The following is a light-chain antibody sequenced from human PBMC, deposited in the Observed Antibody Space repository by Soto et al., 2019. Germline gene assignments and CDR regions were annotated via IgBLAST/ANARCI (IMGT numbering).Light chain of an antibody. Sequence: EIVWTQSPGTLSLSPGERGTLSCRASQSVSSSDLAWYQQKPGQAPRLLIYGTSSRATGIPDRFSGSGSGIDFTLTISRLEPEDFAVYYCHHYGTSRTFGQGTKVEI. CDR2: GTS. J-gene: IGKJ1*01. CDR3: HHYGTSRT. CDR1: QSVSSSD. V-gene: IGKV3-20*01.